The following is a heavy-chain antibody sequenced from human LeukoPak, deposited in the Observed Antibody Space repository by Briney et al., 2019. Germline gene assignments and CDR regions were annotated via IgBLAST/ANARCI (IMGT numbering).Heavy chain of an antibody. CDR2: ISSSSSYI. D-gene: IGHD2-2*01. CDR3: ARSYCSSTSCFLHY. CDR1: GFTFSSYS. V-gene: IGHV3-21*01. J-gene: IGHJ4*02. Sequence: GGSLRLSCAASGFTFSSYSMNWVRQAPGKGLKWVSSISSSSSYIYYADSVKGRFTISRDNAKNSLYLQMNSLRAEDTTVYYCARSYCSSTSCFLHYWGQGTLVIVSS.